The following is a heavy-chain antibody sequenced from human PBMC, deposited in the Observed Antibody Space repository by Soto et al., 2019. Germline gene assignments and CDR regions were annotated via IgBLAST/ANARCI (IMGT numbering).Heavy chain of an antibody. CDR3: ARSVYDSLTGYSRYYYGMDV. V-gene: IGHV5-10-1*01. D-gene: IGHD3-9*01. Sequence: GESLKISCKGSGYSFTSYWISWVRQMPGKGLEWMGRIDPSDSYANYSPSFQGHVTISADKSISTAYLQWSSLKASDTAMYYCARSVYDSLTGYSRYYYGMDVWGQGTTVTVSS. CDR1: GYSFTSYW. J-gene: IGHJ6*02. CDR2: IDPSDSYA.